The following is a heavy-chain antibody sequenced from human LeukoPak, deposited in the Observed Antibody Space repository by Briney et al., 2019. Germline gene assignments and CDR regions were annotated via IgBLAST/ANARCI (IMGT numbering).Heavy chain of an antibody. CDR1: GFTFDDYA. CDR2: ISWNSGSI. CDR3: ARRGAVANAFDI. J-gene: IGHJ3*02. Sequence: GGSLRLSCAASGFTFDDYAMHWVRQAPGKGLEWVSGISWNSGSIGYADSVKGRFTISRDNAKNSLYLQMNSLRAEDTAVYYCARRGAVANAFDIWGLGTMVTVSS. V-gene: IGHV3-9*01. D-gene: IGHD6-19*01.